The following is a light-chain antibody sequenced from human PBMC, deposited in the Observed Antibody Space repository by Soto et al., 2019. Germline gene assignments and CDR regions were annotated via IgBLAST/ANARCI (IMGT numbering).Light chain of an antibody. Sequence: DIPMTQSPSTLSASVGDRVTITCRASQSVTSRLAWYQQKPGKAPKLLIYGASNLESGVPSRFSGSGSGTEFTLTISSLQTDDFATYYCQQYNSYSLTFGGGTTVEIK. V-gene: IGKV1-5*01. CDR1: QSVTSR. CDR3: QQYNSYSLT. CDR2: GAS. J-gene: IGKJ4*01.